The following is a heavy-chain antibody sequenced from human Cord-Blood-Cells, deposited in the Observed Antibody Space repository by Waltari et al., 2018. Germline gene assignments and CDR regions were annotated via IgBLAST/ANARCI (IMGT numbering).Heavy chain of an antibody. J-gene: IGHJ4*02. Sequence: QLQLQESGPGLVKPSATLSLTCTVSGGSISSRSYYWGWFRQPPGKGLEWIGSIYYGGSTYYNPSLKSRVTISVDTSKNQFSLKLSSVTAADTAVYYCALIQLWFDYWGQGTLVTVSS. V-gene: IGHV4-39*01. CDR3: ALIQLWFDY. CDR2: IYYGGST. D-gene: IGHD5-18*01. CDR1: GGSISSRSYY.